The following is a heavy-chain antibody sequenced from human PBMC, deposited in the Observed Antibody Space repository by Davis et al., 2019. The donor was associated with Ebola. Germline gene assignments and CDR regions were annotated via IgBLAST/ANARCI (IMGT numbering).Heavy chain of an antibody. CDR2: INAGNGNT. D-gene: IGHD3-3*01. V-gene: IGHV1-3*01. CDR1: GYTFTSYA. J-gene: IGHJ6*02. CDR3: ARLVGDFYYYGMDV. Sequence: ASVKVSCKASGYTFTSYAMHWVRQAPGQRLEWMGWINAGNGNTKYSQKFQGRVTITRDTSASTAYMELSSLRSDDTAVYYCARLVGDFYYYGMDVWGQGTTVTVSS.